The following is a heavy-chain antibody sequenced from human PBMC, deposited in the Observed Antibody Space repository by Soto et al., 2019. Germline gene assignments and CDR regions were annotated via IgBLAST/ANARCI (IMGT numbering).Heavy chain of an antibody. CDR3: ARDYDSSGYPRYYFDY. CDR2: IWYDGSNK. D-gene: IGHD3-22*01. V-gene: IGHV3-33*01. Sequence: QVQLVESGGGVVQPGRSLRLSCAASGFTFSSYGMHWVRQAPGKGLEWVAVIWYDGSNKYYADSVKGLFTISRDNSKNTLELQMNSLRAEDTAVYYCARDYDSSGYPRYYFDYWGQGTLVTVSS. CDR1: GFTFSSYG. J-gene: IGHJ4*02.